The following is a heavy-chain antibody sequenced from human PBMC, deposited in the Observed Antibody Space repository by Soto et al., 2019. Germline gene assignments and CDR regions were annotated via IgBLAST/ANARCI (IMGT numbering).Heavy chain of an antibody. V-gene: IGHV1-18*01. D-gene: IGHD3-10*01. Sequence: ASVKVSCKASGYTFTSYGISWVRQAPGQGLEWMGWISAYNGNTNYAQKLQGRVTMTTDTSTSTAYMELRSLRSDDTAVYYCARVDRLLWFGELLQPSGFDCWGQ. CDR2: ISAYNGNT. CDR3: ARVDRLLWFGELLQPSGFDC. CDR1: GYTFTSYG. J-gene: IGHJ4*02.